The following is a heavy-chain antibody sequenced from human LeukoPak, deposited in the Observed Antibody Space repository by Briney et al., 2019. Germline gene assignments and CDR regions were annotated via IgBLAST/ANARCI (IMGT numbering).Heavy chain of an antibody. D-gene: IGHD6-13*01. CDR3: AREGIRIAAAGTIDY. J-gene: IGHJ4*02. V-gene: IGHV1-46*04. Sequence: ASVKVSCKASGYIFTSYNIYWVRQAPGQGLEWMGMINPSGGSTSYAPKLQGRVTMTRDMSTSTVYMELISLRSEDTAVYYCAREGIRIAAAGTIDYWGQGTLVTVSS. CDR1: GYIFTSYN. CDR2: INPSGGST.